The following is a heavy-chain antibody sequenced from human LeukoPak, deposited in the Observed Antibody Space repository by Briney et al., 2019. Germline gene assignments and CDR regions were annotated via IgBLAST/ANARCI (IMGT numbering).Heavy chain of an antibody. CDR3: VRGVGHFDFWSGYSR. J-gene: IGHJ4*02. Sequence: GGSLRLSCAASGFTFSTYSMSWVRQAPGKGLEWVSDINSRSSAIYYADSVKGRFTISRDSAKNSLYLQMNSLRAEDTAVYYCVRGVGHFDFWSGYSRWGQGTLVSVSS. D-gene: IGHD3-3*01. V-gene: IGHV3-48*04. CDR2: INSRSSAI. CDR1: GFTFSTYS.